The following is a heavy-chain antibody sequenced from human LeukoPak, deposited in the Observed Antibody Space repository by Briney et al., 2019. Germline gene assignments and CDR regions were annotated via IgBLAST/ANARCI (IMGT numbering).Heavy chain of an antibody. Sequence: RAGGSLRLSCAASGLTFSSYGMNWVRQAPGKGLEWVSSISGSGDSTYHADSVRGRFTVSRDNSKNTLYLQMKSLRAEDTAVYYCAKVTGSGSYLADAFDIWGHGTVVSVSS. CDR1: GLTFSSYG. J-gene: IGHJ3*02. CDR3: AKVTGSGSYLADAFDI. D-gene: IGHD3-10*01. V-gene: IGHV3-23*01. CDR2: ISGSGDST.